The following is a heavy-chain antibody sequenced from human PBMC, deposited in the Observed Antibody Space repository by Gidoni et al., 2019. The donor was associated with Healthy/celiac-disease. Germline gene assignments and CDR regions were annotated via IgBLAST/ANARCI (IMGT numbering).Heavy chain of an antibody. D-gene: IGHD1-7*01. V-gene: IGHV1-2*04. CDR2: SNPNSGGT. CDR1: GYTFPGYY. Sequence: QVQLVQSGAEVKKPGASVKVSCTASGYTFPGYYMHWVRQAPGQGLEGMGWSNPNSGGTNYAQKFQGWVTMTRDTSISTAYMELSRLRSDDTAVYYCATAGLTGTLYAFDIWGQGTMVTVSS. CDR3: ATAGLTGTLYAFDI. J-gene: IGHJ3*02.